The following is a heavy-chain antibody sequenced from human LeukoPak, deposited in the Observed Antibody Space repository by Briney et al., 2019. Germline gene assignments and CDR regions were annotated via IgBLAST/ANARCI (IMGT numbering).Heavy chain of an antibody. CDR3: ARANFLYCSSSTCLFDY. Sequence: ASVKVSCKASGYTFTNYYMHWVRQAPGQGFEWMGWINPNDGVTNYAQKFQGRVTMTRDTSISTAHMEVSRLRSDDTAVYYCARANFLYCSSSTCLFDYWGQGTLVTVSS. V-gene: IGHV1-2*02. D-gene: IGHD2-2*01. CDR1: GYTFTNYY. CDR2: INPNDGVT. J-gene: IGHJ4*02.